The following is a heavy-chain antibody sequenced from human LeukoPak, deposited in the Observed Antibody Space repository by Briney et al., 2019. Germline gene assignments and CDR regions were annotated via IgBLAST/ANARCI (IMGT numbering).Heavy chain of an antibody. CDR2: ITGSGDNT. V-gene: IGHV3-23*01. Sequence: GASLRLSCAASGFIFRNYAMSWVRQAPGKGLEGVSAITGSGDNTYYADSVKGRFTISRDNSKNTVFLQMNSLRAEDTAVYYCAKWGDYDVLTGYYVSDYWGQGTLVTVSA. CDR3: AKWGDYDVLTGYYVSDY. CDR1: GFIFRNYA. D-gene: IGHD3-9*01. J-gene: IGHJ4*02.